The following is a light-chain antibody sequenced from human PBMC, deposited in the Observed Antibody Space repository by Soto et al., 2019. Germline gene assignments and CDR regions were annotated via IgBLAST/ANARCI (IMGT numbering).Light chain of an antibody. J-gene: IGKJ1*01. CDR3: QQYGSSPWT. CDR2: GAS. Sequence: EIVLTQYPATLSLSPGERATLSCRASQSVSSYLAWYQQKPGQAARLLIYGASTRASGIPERFSGSGSGTDFTLTISRLAPEDFAVYYCQQYGSSPWTFGQGTKVDIK. CDR1: QSVSSY. V-gene: IGKV3-20*01.